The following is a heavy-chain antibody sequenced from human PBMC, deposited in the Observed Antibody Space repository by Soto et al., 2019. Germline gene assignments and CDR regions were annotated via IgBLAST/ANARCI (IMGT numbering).Heavy chain of an antibody. CDR3: ARFISWFDP. J-gene: IGHJ5*02. V-gene: IGHV4-39*01. D-gene: IGHD3-10*01. Sequence: SETLSLTCPVSRGSISSSSYYWGRPRQPPGKGLVWIGSIYYSGSTYYNPSLKSRVTISVDTSKHQFSLKLSSATAADTAVYYCARFISWFDPWGQGTLVTVSS. CDR1: RGSISSSSYY. CDR2: IYYSGST.